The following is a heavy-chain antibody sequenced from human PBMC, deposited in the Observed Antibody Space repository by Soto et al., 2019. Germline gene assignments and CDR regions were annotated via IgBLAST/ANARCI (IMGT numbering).Heavy chain of an antibody. D-gene: IGHD3-10*01. CDR2: ISSSISSI. V-gene: IGHV3-21*01. CDR3: AREGYYLNWFDP. CDR1: GFTFDDYA. Sequence: GGSLRLSCAASGFTFDDYAMHWVRQAPGKGLEWVSSISSSISSIYYADSVKGRFTISRDNAKNSLYLQMNSLRAEDTAVYYCAREGYYLNWFDPWGQGTLVTVSS. J-gene: IGHJ5*02.